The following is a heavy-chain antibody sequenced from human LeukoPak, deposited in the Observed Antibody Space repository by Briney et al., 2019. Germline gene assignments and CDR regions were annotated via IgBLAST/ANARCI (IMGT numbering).Heavy chain of an antibody. CDR1: GFSFSSNG. CDR3: AKGRELYAYRGYYYYYGMDV. Sequence: GGCLRLSCAAPGFSFSSNGMHWVRPAPGKGLGWVAVISYDGSSTYYADSVKGRFTISRDNSKSTLYLEMNSVRAEDTAVYYCAKGRELYAYRGYYYYYGMDVWGKGTTVTVSS. CDR2: ISYDGSST. D-gene: IGHD2-8*01. V-gene: IGHV3-30*18. J-gene: IGHJ6*04.